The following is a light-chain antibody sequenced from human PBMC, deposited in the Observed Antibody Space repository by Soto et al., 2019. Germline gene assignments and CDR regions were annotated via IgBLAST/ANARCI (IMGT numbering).Light chain of an antibody. V-gene: IGKV3-15*01. CDR1: QSVSSN. J-gene: IGKJ2*01. CDR2: GAS. Sequence: EIVMTQSPATLSVSPGERATLSCRASQSVSSNLAWYQQKPGQAPRLLIYGASTRATGIPARFSGSGSGTEFTLTISSLQSEDFAVYYCQQYNNWPSKYTFGQGTKREIK. CDR3: QQYNNWPSKYT.